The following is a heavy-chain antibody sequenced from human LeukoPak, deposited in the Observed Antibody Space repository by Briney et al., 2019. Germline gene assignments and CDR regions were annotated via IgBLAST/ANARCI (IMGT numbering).Heavy chain of an antibody. CDR1: GGSLSSGGYY. Sequence: SETLSLTCTVSGGSLSSGGYYWSWIRQPPGRGLEWIGYIYHSGSTYYNPSLKSRVTISVDRSKNQFSLKLSSVTAADTAVYYCASLPPPPQDTDVWGKGTTVTVSS. J-gene: IGHJ6*03. V-gene: IGHV4-30-2*01. CDR3: ASLPPPPQDTDV. CDR2: IYHSGST.